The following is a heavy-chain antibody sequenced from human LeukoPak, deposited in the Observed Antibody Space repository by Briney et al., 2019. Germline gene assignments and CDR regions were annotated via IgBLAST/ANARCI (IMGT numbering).Heavy chain of an antibody. J-gene: IGHJ4*02. CDR1: GFTFSSYG. CDR3: AKGVNYYGSGSYYNFDY. CDR2: ISYDGSNK. Sequence: GRSLRLSCAASGFTFSSYGMHWVRQAPGKGLEWVAVISYDGSNKYYAGSVKGRFTISRDNSKNTLYLQMNSLRAEDTAVYYCAKGVNYYGSGSYYNFDYWGQGTLVTVSS. D-gene: IGHD3-10*01. V-gene: IGHV3-30*18.